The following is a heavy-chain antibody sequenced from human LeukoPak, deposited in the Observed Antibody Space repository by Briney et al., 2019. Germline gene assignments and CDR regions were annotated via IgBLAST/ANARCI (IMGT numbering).Heavy chain of an antibody. J-gene: IGHJ4*02. CDR1: GGPISMHNNY. Sequence: SETLSLTCTVSGGPISMHNNYWVWIRQPPGKGLEWIGTIYHYGSPYYTPSLKSRVTLSVDTSQNHFSLNLRSVTAADTAVYYCARRPGYYDSIDSWGQGTLVTVFS. V-gene: IGHV4-39*01. D-gene: IGHD3-22*01. CDR3: ARRPGYYDSIDS. CDR2: IYHYGSP.